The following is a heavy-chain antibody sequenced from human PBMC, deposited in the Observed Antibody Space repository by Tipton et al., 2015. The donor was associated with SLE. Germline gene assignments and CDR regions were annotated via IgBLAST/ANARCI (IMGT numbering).Heavy chain of an antibody. CDR1: GFTFSSYE. J-gene: IGHJ6*03. CDR3: ARGGNYDFWSGPRVGYYYMDV. D-gene: IGHD3-3*01. V-gene: IGHV3-48*03. Sequence: SLRLSCATSGFTFSSYEMIWVRQAPGKGLEWVSSITSAGAIYYADSVKDRFTISRDNGKNTLYLQMDSLRAEDTAVYYCARGGNYDFWSGPRVGYYYMDVWGKGTTVTVSS. CDR2: ITSAGAI.